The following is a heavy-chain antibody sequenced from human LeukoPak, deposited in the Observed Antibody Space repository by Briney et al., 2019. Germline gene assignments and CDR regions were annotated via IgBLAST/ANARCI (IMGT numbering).Heavy chain of an antibody. Sequence: KPGGSLRLSCAASGITFSDHYMNWIRQAPGKGLEWVSYISSSGRTIDYADSVKGRFTISRDNAKNSLYLQMNSLRAEDTAVYYCARTKSEDAYGQHHGLDNWGQGTLVTVSS. V-gene: IGHV3-11*01. CDR3: ARTKSEDAYGQHHGLDN. CDR1: GITFSDHY. J-gene: IGHJ4*02. CDR2: ISSSGRTI. D-gene: IGHD3-10*01.